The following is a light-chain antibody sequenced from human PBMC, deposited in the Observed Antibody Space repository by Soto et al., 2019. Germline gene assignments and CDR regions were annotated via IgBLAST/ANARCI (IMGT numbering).Light chain of an antibody. V-gene: IGKV1-39*01. CDR3: QQSYNTPRT. CDR2: TAF. J-gene: IGKJ5*01. CDR1: QNINSD. Sequence: DIQMTQSPSSLSASVGDRVTITCRASQNINSDLHWYQQKPGRAPKLLIYTAFTLQSGVPSRFSGSGSGTDFTLTISSLQPEDFATYYCQQSYNTPRTFGQGTRLEIK.